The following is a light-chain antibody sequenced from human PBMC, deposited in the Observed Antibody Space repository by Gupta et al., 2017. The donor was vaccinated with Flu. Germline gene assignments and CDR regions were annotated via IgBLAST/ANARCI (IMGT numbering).Light chain of an antibody. V-gene: IGKV3-20*01. J-gene: IGKJ1*01. CDR1: QSVSSSY. CDR3: QQDGSSRT. Sequence: EIALTQSPRTLSLSPGERATLSCRASQSVSSSYLAWYQQKPGQAPRLLIYGASSRATGIPDRFSGSGSGTDFTLTISRLEPEDFAVYYCQQDGSSRTFGQGTKVEIK. CDR2: GAS.